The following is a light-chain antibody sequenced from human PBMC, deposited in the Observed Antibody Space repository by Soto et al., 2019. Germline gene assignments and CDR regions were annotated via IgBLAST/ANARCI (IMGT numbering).Light chain of an antibody. V-gene: IGKV3-11*01. CDR2: DAS. J-gene: IGKJ1*01. Sequence: EIVLTQSPATLSLSPGERATLSCRASQSVSSYLAWYQQKPGQAPRLLIYDASNRATGIPARFSGSGSGTDFTLNISRVEPEDFAVYYCQQYNKWPPETFGQGTKVDIK. CDR3: QQYNKWPPET. CDR1: QSVSSY.